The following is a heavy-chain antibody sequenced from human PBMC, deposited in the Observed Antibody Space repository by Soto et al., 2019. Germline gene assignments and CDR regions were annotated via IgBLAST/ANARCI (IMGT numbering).Heavy chain of an antibody. V-gene: IGHV1-18*04. CDR1: GYTFTNYY. CDR2: ISAYNGNT. D-gene: IGHD3-22*01. CDR3: ARDPAYYYDSSGSWWFDP. J-gene: IGHJ5*02. Sequence: GASVKVSCKASGYTFTNYYMHWVRQAPGQGLEWMGWISAYNGNTNYAQKLQGRVTMTTDTSTSTAYMELRSLRSDDTAVYYCARDPAYYYDSSGSWWFDPWGQGTLVTVSS.